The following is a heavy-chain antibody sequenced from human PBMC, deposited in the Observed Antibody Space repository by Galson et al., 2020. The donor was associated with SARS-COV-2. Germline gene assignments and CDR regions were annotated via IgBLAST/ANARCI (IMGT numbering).Heavy chain of an antibody. CDR2: IYPGDSDI. Sequence: HGESLKISCKGSGYSTTTYWIGWVRQMPGKGLEWMGIIYPGDSDIRYSPSFQGQVTFSADKSISTAYLQWSSLKASDTAMYYCARPDSSGKAGAFDIWGQGGMVTVS. CDR1: GYSTTTYW. CDR3: ARPDSSGKAGAFDI. D-gene: IGHD6-19*01. V-gene: IGHV5-51*01. J-gene: IGHJ3*02.